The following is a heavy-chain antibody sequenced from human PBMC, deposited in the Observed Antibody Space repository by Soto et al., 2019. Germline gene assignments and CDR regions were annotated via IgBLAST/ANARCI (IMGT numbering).Heavy chain of an antibody. CDR3: ARDRSSKPTPGMDV. CDR1: GFTFSNHG. V-gene: IGHV3-33*01. CDR2: IWYDGSNK. D-gene: IGHD4-4*01. Sequence: PGGALRLSCATYGFTFSNHGIQWVRQAPGKGLEWVATIWYDGSNKYYADSVKGRFTISRDNSKNTVYLQMNSLRAEDSAVYYCARDRSSKPTPGMDVWGHGPTVPVSS. J-gene: IGHJ6*02.